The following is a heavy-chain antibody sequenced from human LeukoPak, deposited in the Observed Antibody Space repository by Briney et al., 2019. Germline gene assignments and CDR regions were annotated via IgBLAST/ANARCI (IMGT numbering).Heavy chain of an antibody. CDR1: GFTVSNNY. J-gene: IGHJ4*02. V-gene: IGHV3-66*02. CDR2: IYSGDNT. CDR3: AGRRVLDASFDY. Sequence: GGSLRLSCAASGFTVSNNYMSWVRRAPGKGLEWVSVIYSGDNTYYVESVKGRFTISRDNSKNTVFLQMNRLRAEDTAVYYCAGRRVLDASFDYWGQGTLVTVSS. D-gene: IGHD3-16*01.